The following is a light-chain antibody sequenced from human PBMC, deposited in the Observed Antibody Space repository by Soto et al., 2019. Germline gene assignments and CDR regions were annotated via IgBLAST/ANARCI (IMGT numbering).Light chain of an antibody. V-gene: IGKV1-5*03. CDR2: KAS. J-gene: IGKJ1*01. Sequence: DIQMTQSPSTLSASVGDRVTITCRASQTISTLLAWYQQRPGKAPNLLIYKASSLESGVPSRFSGSGSGTEFTLTISSLQPDDFATSYCQQDSTYPWTFGQGTKVEVK. CDR1: QTISTL. CDR3: QQDSTYPWT.